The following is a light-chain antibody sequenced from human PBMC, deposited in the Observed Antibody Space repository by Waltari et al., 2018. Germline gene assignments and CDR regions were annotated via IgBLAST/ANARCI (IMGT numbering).Light chain of an antibody. CDR3: QQYGSSPPKYT. CDR2: GAS. J-gene: IGKJ2*01. CDR1: QSVSSNY. V-gene: IGKV3-20*01. Sequence: EIVLTQSPGTLSLSPGESATLSCSASQSVSSNYLGWYQQKPGQAPRLLIYGASNRATGVPDRFSGSGSGTAFTLTISRLEPEDFAVYYCQQYGSSPPKYTFGQGTKLEI.